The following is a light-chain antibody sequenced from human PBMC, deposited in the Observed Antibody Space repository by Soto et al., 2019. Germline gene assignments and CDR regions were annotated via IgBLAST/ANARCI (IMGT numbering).Light chain of an antibody. Sequence: EIVMTQSPATLSVSPGERATLSCRASQSVNSNLAWYQQKPGQAPRLLFYGASTRATGIPARFSGSGSGTEFTLTISSLQSKDFAVYYCQQYNNWPRWAFGQGTKVEIK. CDR3: QQYNNWPRWA. V-gene: IGKV3-15*01. CDR2: GAS. CDR1: QSVNSN. J-gene: IGKJ1*01.